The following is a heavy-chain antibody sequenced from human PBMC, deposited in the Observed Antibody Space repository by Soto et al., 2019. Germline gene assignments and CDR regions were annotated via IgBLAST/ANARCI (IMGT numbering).Heavy chain of an antibody. CDR3: AKVPYSSSPEHPDDYYYYGMDV. CDR1: GFTFSSYG. J-gene: IGHJ6*02. V-gene: IGHV3-30*18. D-gene: IGHD6-6*01. Sequence: QVQVVESGGGVVQPGRWLRHSCAASGFTFSSYGMHWVRQARGKGLEWVAVISYDGSNKYYADSVKGRFTISRDNSKNTLYLQMNSLRAEDTAVYYCAKVPYSSSPEHPDDYYYYGMDVWGQGTTVTVSS. CDR2: ISYDGSNK.